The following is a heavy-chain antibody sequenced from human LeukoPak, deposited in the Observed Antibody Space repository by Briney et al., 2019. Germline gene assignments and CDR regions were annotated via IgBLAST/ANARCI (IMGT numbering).Heavy chain of an antibody. CDR1: GYTFTSYY. CDR3: ATSRTGYSSGWTPWYFDL. D-gene: IGHD6-19*01. V-gene: IGHV1-46*03. J-gene: IGHJ2*01. CDR2: INPSGGST. Sequence: ASVKVSCKASGYTFTSYYMHWVRQAPGQGLEWMGIINPSGGSTSYAQKLQGRVTMTTDTSTSTAYMELRSLRSDDTAVYYCATSRTGYSSGWTPWYFDLWGRGTLVTVSS.